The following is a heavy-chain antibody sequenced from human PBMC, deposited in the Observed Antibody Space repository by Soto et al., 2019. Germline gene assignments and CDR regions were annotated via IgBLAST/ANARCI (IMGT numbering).Heavy chain of an antibody. CDR1: GYPFTSYY. V-gene: IGHV1-46*01. Sequence: QVQLVQSGPELRKPGTSVTVSCKTSGYPFTSYYVNWVRQAPGQGLEWMGVINPTDGGTTFAQKFHGRLTMTRATSTSTLYMGLTSLRSEDTAVHYCATCGSDGSYCDSWGQGTLVAVSS. CDR2: INPTDGGT. D-gene: IGHD1-26*01. J-gene: IGHJ4*02. CDR3: ATCGSDGSYCDS.